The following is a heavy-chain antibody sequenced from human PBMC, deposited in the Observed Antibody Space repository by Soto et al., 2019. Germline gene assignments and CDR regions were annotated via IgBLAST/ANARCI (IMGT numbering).Heavy chain of an antibody. Sequence: PSETLCLTCTVAGGSISGYYWSWIRKTPGKGLEWIGYMYNTGSTIYNPSLKSRVTISVDTSKNQFSLKLNSVTAADTAVYYCARDLWGYCGTDCYPLDVWGQGTTVTVSS. J-gene: IGHJ6*02. D-gene: IGHD2-21*02. V-gene: IGHV4-59*01. CDR1: GGSISGYY. CDR2: MYNTGST. CDR3: ARDLWGYCGTDCYPLDV.